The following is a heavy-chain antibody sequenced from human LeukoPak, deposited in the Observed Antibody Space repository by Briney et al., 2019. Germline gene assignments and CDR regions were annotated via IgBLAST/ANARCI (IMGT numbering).Heavy chain of an antibody. J-gene: IGHJ5*02. CDR1: GYTFTSYD. CDR2: MNPNSGHT. V-gene: IGHV1-8*01. Sequence: GASVKLSCKASGYTFTSYDINWVRQATGQGLEWMGWMNPNSGHTGYAQKFQGRVTTTRKTSISTAYMELSSLTSEDTAVYYCAAQDAGELSPWGQGTLVTVSS. D-gene: IGHD3-10*01. CDR3: AAQDAGELSP.